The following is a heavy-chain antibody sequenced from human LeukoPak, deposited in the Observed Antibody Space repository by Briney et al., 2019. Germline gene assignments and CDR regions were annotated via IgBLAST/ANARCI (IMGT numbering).Heavy chain of an antibody. CDR2: INHSGST. CDR3: ARDSAIVVANGLWGRRFDY. CDR1: GGSFSGYY. J-gene: IGHJ4*02. Sequence: SETLSLTCAVYGGSFSGYYWSWIRQPPGKGLEWIGEINHSGSTNYNPSLKSRVTISVDTSKNQFSLKLSSVTAADTAVYYRARDSAIVVANGLWGRRFDYWGQGTLVTVSS. V-gene: IGHV4-34*01. D-gene: IGHD3-22*01.